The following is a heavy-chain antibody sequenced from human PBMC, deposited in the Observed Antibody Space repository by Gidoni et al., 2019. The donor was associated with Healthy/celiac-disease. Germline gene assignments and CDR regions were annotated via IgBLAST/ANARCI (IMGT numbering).Heavy chain of an antibody. J-gene: IGHJ4*02. Sequence: QITLKESGPPLVKPTQTLTLTFTFSGFSLSTSGVGVGWIRQPPGKALEWLALIYWDDDKRYIPSLKSRLTITKDTSKNQVVLTMTNMDPVDTATYYCAHMGYYDSSGYYVYYFDYWGQGTLVTVSS. CDR2: IYWDDDK. CDR3: AHMGYYDSSGYYVYYFDY. CDR1: GFSLSTSGVG. V-gene: IGHV2-5*02. D-gene: IGHD3-22*01.